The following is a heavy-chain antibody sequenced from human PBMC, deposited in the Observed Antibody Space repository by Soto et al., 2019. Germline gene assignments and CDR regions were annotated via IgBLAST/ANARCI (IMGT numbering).Heavy chain of an antibody. Sequence: ASVKVSCKASGCTFPDYYMHWVRQAPGQGLEWMGWINPNSGGTNYAQKFQGWVTKTRDTSISTAYMELSRLRSDDTAVYYCARGPVWGVKDPRVYWGQGTLVNVSS. D-gene: IGHD3-16*01. CDR2: INPNSGGT. CDR3: ARGPVWGVKDPRVY. V-gene: IGHV1-2*04. CDR1: GCTFPDYY. J-gene: IGHJ4*02.